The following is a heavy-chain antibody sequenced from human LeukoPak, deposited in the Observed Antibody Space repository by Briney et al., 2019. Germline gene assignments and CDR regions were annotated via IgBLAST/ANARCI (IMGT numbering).Heavy chain of an antibody. CDR1: GFTFSSYG. CDR2: IRYDGSNK. CDR3: AKDPSSRSLQTFNYFYYYMDV. Sequence: GGSLRLSCAASGFTFSSYGMHWVRQAPGKGLEWVAFIRYDGSNKYYADSVKGRFTISRDNSKNTLYLQMNSLRAEDTAVYYCAKDPSSRSLQTFNYFYYYMDVWGKGTTVTVSS. J-gene: IGHJ6*03. D-gene: IGHD5-24*01. V-gene: IGHV3-30*02.